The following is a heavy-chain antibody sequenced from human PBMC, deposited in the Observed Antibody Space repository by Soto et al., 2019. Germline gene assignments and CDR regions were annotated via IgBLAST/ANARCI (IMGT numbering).Heavy chain of an antibody. CDR3: ARGSARRIVAAGGPGTHFDY. Sequence: QVQLVESGGGVVQPGRSLRLSCAASGFTFSSYAMHWVRQAPGKGLEWVAVISYDGNNKYYADSVKGRFTISRDNSKNTLYLQMTSLRAEDTAVFYCARGSARRIVAAGGPGTHFDYWGQGTLVTVSS. J-gene: IGHJ4*02. V-gene: IGHV3-30-3*01. D-gene: IGHD6-13*01. CDR2: ISYDGNNK. CDR1: GFTFSSYA.